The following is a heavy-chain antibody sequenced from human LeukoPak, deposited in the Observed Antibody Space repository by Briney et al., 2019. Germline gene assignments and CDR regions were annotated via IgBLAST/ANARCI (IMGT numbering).Heavy chain of an antibody. D-gene: IGHD6-13*01. J-gene: IGHJ5*02. Sequence: ASVKVSCKASGYTFTSYAMNWVRQAPGQGLEWMGWINTNTGNPTYAQGFTGRFVFSLDTSVSTAYLQISSLKAEDTAVYYCARGVAAAGDNWFDPWGQGTLVTVSS. CDR3: ARGVAAAGDNWFDP. CDR1: GYTFTSYA. V-gene: IGHV7-4-1*02. CDR2: INTNTGNP.